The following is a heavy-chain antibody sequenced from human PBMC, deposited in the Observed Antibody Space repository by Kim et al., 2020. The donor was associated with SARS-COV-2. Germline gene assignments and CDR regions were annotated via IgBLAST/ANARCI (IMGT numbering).Heavy chain of an antibody. CDR3: ARDRGYSYAPVAGAVDV. CDR2: IYYSGST. V-gene: IGHV4-39*07. J-gene: IGHJ6*02. CDR1: GGSISSSSYY. D-gene: IGHD5-18*01. Sequence: SETLSLTCTVSGGSISSSSYYWGWIRQPPGKGLEWIGSIYYSGSTYYNPSLKSRVTISVDTSKNQFSLKLSSVTAADTAVYYCARDRGYSYAPVAGAVDVWGQGTTVTVSS.